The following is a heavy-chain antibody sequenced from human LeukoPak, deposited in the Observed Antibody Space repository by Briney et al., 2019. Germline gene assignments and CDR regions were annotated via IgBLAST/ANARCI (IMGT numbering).Heavy chain of an antibody. D-gene: IGHD3-10*01. CDR2: IYGGGST. CDR3: ASGSGSYRTPYYYMDV. J-gene: IGHJ6*03. CDR1: GFTFSSNY. V-gene: IGHV3-53*01. Sequence: GGSLRLSCAASGFTFSSNYMSWVRQAPGQGLEWVSVIYGGGSTYYSDSVKGRFTISRDNSKNTLYLQMNSLRAEDTAVYYCASGSGSYRTPYYYMDVWGTGTTVTVSS.